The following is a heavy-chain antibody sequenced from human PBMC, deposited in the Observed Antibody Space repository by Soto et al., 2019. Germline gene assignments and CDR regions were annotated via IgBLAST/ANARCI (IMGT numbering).Heavy chain of an antibody. CDR1: GGSIHSGGYY. CDR2: MYYSGST. D-gene: IGHD6-13*01. CDR3: ARGYRQSGYSSSWVFDY. J-gene: IGHJ4*02. V-gene: IGHV4-31*01. Sequence: QVQLRESGPGLVKPSQTLSLTCTVSGGSIHSGGYYWNWIRQHPGKGLEWIGYMYYSGSTYYNPFLGSQFIISADTPENHFSLKLSSVTAADTAVYFCARGYRQSGYSSSWVFDYWGQGTLVNVSS.